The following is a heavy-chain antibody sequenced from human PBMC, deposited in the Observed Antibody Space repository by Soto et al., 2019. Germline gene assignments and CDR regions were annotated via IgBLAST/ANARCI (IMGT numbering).Heavy chain of an antibody. CDR2: SNTGNGNT. CDR1: GYTFTTYA. D-gene: IGHD1-26*01. Sequence: QVQLVQSGAEEKKPGASVKVSCKASGYTFTTYAMHWVRQAPGQRPEWMGWSNTGNGNTKYSQNFQGRVTITSDTSASKAYVELSSLRPEDTAVYYCARQWKLTAVFVDWGQGTLVTVSS. V-gene: IGHV1-3*04. CDR3: ARQWKLTAVFVD. J-gene: IGHJ4*02.